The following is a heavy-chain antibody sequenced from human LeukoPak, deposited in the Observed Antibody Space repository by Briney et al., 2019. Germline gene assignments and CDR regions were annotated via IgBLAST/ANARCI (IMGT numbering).Heavy chain of an antibody. Sequence: GGSLRLSCAASGFTFGDYAVHWVRQAPGKGLQWISSINWVGDTTSYADSVKGRFTISRDSTKSSLYLQMHSLRSEDTALYYCAKDRQYGDYGGGDFFDSWGQGTLVTVSS. J-gene: IGHJ4*02. D-gene: IGHD4-17*01. V-gene: IGHV3-43D*03. CDR3: AKDRQYGDYGGGDFFDS. CDR1: GFTFGDYA. CDR2: INWVGDTT.